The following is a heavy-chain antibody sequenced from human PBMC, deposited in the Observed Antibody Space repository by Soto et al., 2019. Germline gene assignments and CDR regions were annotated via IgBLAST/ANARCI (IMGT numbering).Heavy chain of an antibody. V-gene: IGHV1-69*13. CDR3: ARAHYYYDSSGYYFHFDY. D-gene: IGHD3-22*01. Sequence: GASVKVSCKASGGTFSSYAISWVRQAPGQGLEWMGGIIPIFGTANYAQKFQGRVTITADESTSTAYMELSSLRSEDTAVYYCARAHYYYDSSGYYFHFDYWGQGTLVTVSS. CDR2: IIPIFGTA. J-gene: IGHJ4*02. CDR1: GGTFSSYA.